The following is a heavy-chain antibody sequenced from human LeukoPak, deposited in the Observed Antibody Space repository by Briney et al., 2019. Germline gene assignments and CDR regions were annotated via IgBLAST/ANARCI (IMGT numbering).Heavy chain of an antibody. CDR2: ISSDGSTT. Sequence: GGSLRLSCAASGFIFRSDWMHWVRHAPGKRLVWVSRISSDGSTTSYADSVKGRFTISRDNAKNTLYLQMNSLRAEDTAVYYCARDSIIGTTRNDCWGQGTLVTVSS. D-gene: IGHD1-20*01. CDR1: GFIFRSDW. CDR3: ARDSIIGTTRNDC. J-gene: IGHJ4*02. V-gene: IGHV3-74*01.